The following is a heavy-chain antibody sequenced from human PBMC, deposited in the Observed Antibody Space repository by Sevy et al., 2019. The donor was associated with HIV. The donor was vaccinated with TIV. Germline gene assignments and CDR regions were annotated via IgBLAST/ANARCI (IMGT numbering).Heavy chain of an antibody. CDR1: GFSLSTIGVG. J-gene: IGHJ1*01. V-gene: IGHV2-5*01. CDR3: ADRGGAHYYDSSGYYTRAEYFEH. D-gene: IGHD3-22*01. CDR2: IYWNDDQ. Sequence: SGPTLVNPTQTLTLTCTFSGFSLSTIGVGVGWIRQPPGKALEWLAVIYWNDDQRYSPSLKSRLTITKDTSKNQVVLTMTNMDPVDTATYYCADRGGAHYYDSSGYYTRAEYFEHWGQGTLVTVSS.